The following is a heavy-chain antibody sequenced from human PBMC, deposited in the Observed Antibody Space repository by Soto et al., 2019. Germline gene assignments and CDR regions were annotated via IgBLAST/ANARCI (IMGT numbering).Heavy chain of an antibody. Sequence: QVQLVESGGGVVQPGRSRRLSCAASGFTFSSYAMHWVRQAPGKGLEWVAVISYDGSNKYYADSVKGRFTISRDNSKNTLYLQMNSLRAEDTAVYYCARLTPGRAVAGNFDYWGQGTLVTVSS. V-gene: IGHV3-30-3*01. D-gene: IGHD6-19*01. CDR2: ISYDGSNK. CDR1: GFTFSSYA. J-gene: IGHJ4*02. CDR3: ARLTPGRAVAGNFDY.